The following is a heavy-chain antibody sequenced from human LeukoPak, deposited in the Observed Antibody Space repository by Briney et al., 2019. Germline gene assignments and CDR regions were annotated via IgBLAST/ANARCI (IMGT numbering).Heavy chain of an antibody. CDR2: IIPIFGTA. J-gene: IGHJ2*01. CDR1: GGTFSSYA. CDR3: ARVYDSSGYYYGAGYFDL. D-gene: IGHD3-22*01. Sequence: SVMVSCKASGGTFSSYAISWVRQAPGQGLEWMGGIIPIFGTANYAQKFQGRVTIAADESTSTAYMELSSLRSEDTAVYYCARVYDSSGYYYGAGYFDLWGRGTLVTVSS. V-gene: IGHV1-69*01.